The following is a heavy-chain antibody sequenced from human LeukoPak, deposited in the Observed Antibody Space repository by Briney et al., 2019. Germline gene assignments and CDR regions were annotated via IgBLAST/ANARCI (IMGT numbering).Heavy chain of an antibody. CDR1: GDSISSYY. Sequence: SETLSLTCTVSGDSISSYYWSWIRQPPGKGLEWIGYIYYSGSTNYNPSLKSRVTISVDTSKNQFSLKLSSVTAADTAMYYCARHYYGSGSYSAFDIWGQGTMVTVSS. J-gene: IGHJ3*02. D-gene: IGHD3-10*01. CDR3: ARHYYGSGSYSAFDI. CDR2: IYYSGST. V-gene: IGHV4-59*01.